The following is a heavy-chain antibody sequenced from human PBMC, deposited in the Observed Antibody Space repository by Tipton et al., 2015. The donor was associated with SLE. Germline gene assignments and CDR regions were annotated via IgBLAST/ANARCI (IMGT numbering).Heavy chain of an antibody. CDR2: INHSGST. D-gene: IGHD2-8*01. V-gene: IGHV4-34*01. Sequence: TLSLTCAVDGGSSSGYYWSWIRQPPGKGLEWIGEINHSGSTNYNPTLESRVTISVDTSKNQFSLRLNSVTAADTAVYYCARGDCTTAVCPFDNWGQGTLVTVSS. J-gene: IGHJ4*02. CDR3: ARGDCTTAVCPFDN. CDR1: GGSSSGYY.